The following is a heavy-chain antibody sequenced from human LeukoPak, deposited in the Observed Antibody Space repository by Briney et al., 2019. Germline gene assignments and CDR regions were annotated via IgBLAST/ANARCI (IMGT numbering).Heavy chain of an antibody. Sequence: SETLSLTCTVSGGSISSYYWSWIRQPPGKGLERIGYIYYSGSTNYNPSLKSRVTISVDTSKNQFSLRVSSVTAADTAVYYCARDQGSSWFSYFDYWGQGTLVTVSS. V-gene: IGHV4-59*01. J-gene: IGHJ4*02. CDR2: IYYSGST. CDR3: ARDQGSSWFSYFDY. CDR1: GGSISSYY. D-gene: IGHD6-13*01.